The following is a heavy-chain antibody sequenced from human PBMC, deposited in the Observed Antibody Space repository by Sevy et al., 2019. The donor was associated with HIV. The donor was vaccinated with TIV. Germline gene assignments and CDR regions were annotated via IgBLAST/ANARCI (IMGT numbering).Heavy chain of an antibody. J-gene: IGHJ4*02. Sequence: ASVKVSCKASGHTFSDYYIQWVRQAPGQGLEWMGWINSNSGAISYAQKFQGRVTMTSDTSISTVYMELSRLRSDDTAVYYCATEYSYDHWGQGTLVTVSS. CDR2: INSNSGAI. V-gene: IGHV1-2*02. D-gene: IGHD4-4*01. CDR1: GHTFSDYY. CDR3: ATEYSYDH.